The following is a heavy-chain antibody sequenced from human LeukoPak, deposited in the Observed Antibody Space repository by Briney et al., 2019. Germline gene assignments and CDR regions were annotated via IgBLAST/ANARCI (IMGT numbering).Heavy chain of an antibody. CDR2: ISGSDDGT. D-gene: IGHD6-6*01. V-gene: IGHV3-23*01. CDR1: GFTFSSYA. Sequence: GGSLRLSCAASGFTFSSYAMSWVRQAPGKGLEWVSAISGSDDGTYYADSVKGRFTISRDNSKNTLYLQMNSLRAEDTAVYYCAKRGPIYSSSPGNYFDYWGQGTLVTVSS. CDR3: AKRGPIYSSSPGNYFDY. J-gene: IGHJ4*02.